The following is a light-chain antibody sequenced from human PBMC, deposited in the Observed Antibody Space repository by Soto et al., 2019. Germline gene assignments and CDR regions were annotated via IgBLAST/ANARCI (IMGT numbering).Light chain of an antibody. CDR1: QSVLHSSHNKNY. J-gene: IGKJ1*01. CDR2: WAS. Sequence: DIVMTQSPDSLAVSLGERATINCKSSQSVLHSSHNKNYLAWYQQKPGQPPKLLIYWASTRKSGVPDRFSGSGAGTDFTLTISSLQAEAVAVYYCQHYYTTPRTFGQGTKVEIK. CDR3: QHYYTTPRT. V-gene: IGKV4-1*01.